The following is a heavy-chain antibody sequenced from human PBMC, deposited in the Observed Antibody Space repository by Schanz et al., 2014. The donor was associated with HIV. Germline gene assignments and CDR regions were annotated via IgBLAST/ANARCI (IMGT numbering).Heavy chain of an antibody. CDR3: AKSHKHDSSDYYRFYYFGMDV. D-gene: IGHD6-19*01. J-gene: IGHJ6*02. Sequence: QVQLVESGGGVVQPGRSLRLSCVASGFNFNSYGMHWVRQAPGKGLEWVAVTSYDGTKKHYADSVKGRFTISRDDSSDTLYLQMNSLRPEDTAVYYCAKSHKHDSSDYYRFYYFGMDVWGQGTTVTVSS. CDR2: TSYDGTKK. CDR1: GFNFNSYG. V-gene: IGHV3-30*18.